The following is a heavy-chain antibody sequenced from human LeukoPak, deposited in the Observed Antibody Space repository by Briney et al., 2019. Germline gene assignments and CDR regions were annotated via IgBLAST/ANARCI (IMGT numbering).Heavy chain of an antibody. CDR3: AREGYSSGSRTGIDY. D-gene: IGHD5-18*01. CDR1: GFTFSSYE. J-gene: IGHJ4*02. V-gene: IGHV3-48*03. CDR2: ISSSGSTI. Sequence: PGGSLRLSCAASGFTFSSYEMNWVRQAPGKGLEWVSYISSSGSTIYYADSVKGRFTISRDNSKNTLFLQMNSLRIDDTAVYYCAREGYSSGSRTGIDYWGQGTLVTVSS.